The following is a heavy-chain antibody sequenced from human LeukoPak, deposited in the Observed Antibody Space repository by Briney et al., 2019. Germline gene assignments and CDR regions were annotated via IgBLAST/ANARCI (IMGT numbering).Heavy chain of an antibody. D-gene: IGHD6-19*01. V-gene: IGHV5-10-1*01. CDR1: GYSFTTYW. J-gene: IGHJ4*02. CDR3: TRQRSGWSLDF. Sequence: GESLRISCKGSGYSFTTYWITWVRQMPGKGLEWMGRIDPSDSYTNYSPSFQGHFTISADKSISTAYLQWSSLKAPDTAMYYCTRQRSGWSLDFWGQGTLVTVSS. CDR2: IDPSDSYT.